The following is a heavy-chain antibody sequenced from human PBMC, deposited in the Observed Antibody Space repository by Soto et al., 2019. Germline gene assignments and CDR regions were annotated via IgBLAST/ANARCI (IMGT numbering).Heavy chain of an antibody. Sequence: QVQMQESGPGLVKPSETLSLTCTVSGGSISNYDWSWIRQPPGKGLEWIGYIYDSGSTNYNPSLKSRVTISVDTSKNQFSLKLSSVTAADTAVYYCARVDSGSHFYSGQGTLVTVSS. CDR1: GGSISNYD. J-gene: IGHJ4*02. D-gene: IGHD1-26*01. CDR3: ARVDSGSHFY. CDR2: IYDSGST. V-gene: IGHV4-59*01.